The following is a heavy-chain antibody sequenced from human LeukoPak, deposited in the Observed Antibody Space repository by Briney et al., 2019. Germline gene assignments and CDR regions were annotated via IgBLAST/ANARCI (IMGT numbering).Heavy chain of an antibody. D-gene: IGHD2-21*01. Sequence: GGSLRLSCAASGFTFDDYAMHWVRQAPGKGLEWVSGISWNSGSIGYADSVKGRFTISRDNAKNSLYLQMNSLRAEDTALYYCVKDIVVVQSYGMDVWGQGTTVTVSS. V-gene: IGHV3-9*01. CDR2: ISWNSGSI. CDR1: GFTFDDYA. CDR3: VKDIVVVQSYGMDV. J-gene: IGHJ6*02.